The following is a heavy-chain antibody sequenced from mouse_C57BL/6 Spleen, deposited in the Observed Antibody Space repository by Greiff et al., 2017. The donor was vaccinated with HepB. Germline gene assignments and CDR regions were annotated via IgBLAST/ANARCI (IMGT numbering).Heavy chain of an antibody. J-gene: IGHJ1*03. V-gene: IGHV1-22*01. CDR1: GYTFTDYN. CDR3: ARNDGYRGYFDV. Sequence: EVQLQQSGPELVKPGASVKMSCKASGYTFTDYNMHWVKQSHGKSLEWIGYINPNNGGTSYNQKFKGKATLTVNKSSSTAYMELRSLTSEDSAVYYCARNDGYRGYFDVWGTGTTVTVSS. D-gene: IGHD2-3*01. CDR2: INPNNGGT.